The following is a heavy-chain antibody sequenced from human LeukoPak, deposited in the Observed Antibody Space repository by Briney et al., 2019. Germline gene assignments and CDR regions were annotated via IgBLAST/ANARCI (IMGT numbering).Heavy chain of an antibody. CDR1: GFTFSDYG. Sequence: GGSLRLSCVASGFTFSDYGMNWVRQAPGKGLEWVSGISGSGISTYYADSVKGRFTISRDNSKNTLYLQMNSLRAEDTAVYYCAKDGRGYCSSTSCYSWFDPWGQGTLVTVSS. D-gene: IGHD2-2*02. CDR3: AKDGRGYCSSTSCYSWFDP. J-gene: IGHJ5*02. V-gene: IGHV3-23*01. CDR2: ISGSGIST.